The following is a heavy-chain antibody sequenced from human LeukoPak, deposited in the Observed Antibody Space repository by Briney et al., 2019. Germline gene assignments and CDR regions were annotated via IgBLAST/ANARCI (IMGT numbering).Heavy chain of an antibody. CDR3: VRRSTPFDL. Sequence: SETLSLTCAVYGGSFSNYYWSWLRQPPEKGLEWIGEINYSGSTNYNPSLKSRVTISIDTSKTQFSLKVTSVTAADTAVYYCVRRSTPFDLWGRGNLVTVSS. D-gene: IGHD5/OR15-5a*01. J-gene: IGHJ2*01. CDR2: INYSGST. CDR1: GGSFSNYY. V-gene: IGHV4-34*01.